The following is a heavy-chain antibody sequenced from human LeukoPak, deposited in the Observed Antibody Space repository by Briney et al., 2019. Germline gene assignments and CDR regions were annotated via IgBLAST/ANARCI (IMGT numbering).Heavy chain of an antibody. CDR2: IYYSGST. CDR3: ARHPAGGSGSYSIPRDYFDY. Sequence: SETLSLACTVSGGSISSSTYYWGWIRQPPGTGLEWIGSIYYSGSTYYNPSLKSRVTISVDTSKNQFSLKLSSVTAADTAVYYCARHPAGGSGSYSIPRDYFDYWGQGTLVTVSS. J-gene: IGHJ4*02. D-gene: IGHD3-10*01. V-gene: IGHV4-39*01. CDR1: GGSISSSTYY.